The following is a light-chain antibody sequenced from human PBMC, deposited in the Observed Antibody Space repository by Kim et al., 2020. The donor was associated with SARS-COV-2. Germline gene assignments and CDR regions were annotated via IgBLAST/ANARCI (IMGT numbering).Light chain of an antibody. CDR1: QGFANC. J-gene: IGKJ1*01. Sequence: ALVGDTVTFTCRASQGFANCLAWFQQKPGKAPKSLIYAASTLQTGVPSRFSGTGSRTYFTLTISSLQPEDSATYYCQQYNTYTWTFGQGTKVDIK. CDR3: QQYNTYTWT. CDR2: AAS. V-gene: IGKV1-16*01.